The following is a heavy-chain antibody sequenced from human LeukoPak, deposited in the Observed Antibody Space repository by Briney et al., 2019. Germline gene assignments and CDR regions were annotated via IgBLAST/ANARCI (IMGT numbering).Heavy chain of an antibody. V-gene: IGHV4-59*08. J-gene: IGHJ2*01. CDR2: IYYSGST. CDR1: AGSISSYY. CDR3: AKSRGWYFDL. Sequence: PSETLSLTCTVSAGSISSYYWNWIRQPPGKGLEWIGYIYYSGSTSYNPSLKSRVTISVDTSKNQFSLKMSSVTAADTAIYCCAKSRGWYFDLWGRGTLVTVSS.